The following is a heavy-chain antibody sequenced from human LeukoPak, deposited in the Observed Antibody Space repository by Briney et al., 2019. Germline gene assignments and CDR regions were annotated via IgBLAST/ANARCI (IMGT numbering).Heavy chain of an antibody. V-gene: IGHV4-59*01. Sequence: PSETLSLTCTVSSCSISTYYRTWIRQPPGKGLEWIGFIHSSGSTNYNPPLNSRVTISLDTTTKQTSHKLNSIPTSDTTAYYCARAPRGESHAASGFYGVDVWGQGTTVTVSS. CDR3: ARAPRGESHAASGFYGVDV. CDR2: IHSSGST. CDR1: SCSISTYY. J-gene: IGHJ6*02. D-gene: IGHD3-22*01.